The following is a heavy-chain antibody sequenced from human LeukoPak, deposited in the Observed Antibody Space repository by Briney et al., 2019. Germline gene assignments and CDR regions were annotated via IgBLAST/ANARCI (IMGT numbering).Heavy chain of an antibody. CDR3: ARGPGTWYYY. CDR1: GGSFSGYY. J-gene: IGHJ4*02. V-gene: IGHV4-34*01. D-gene: IGHD6-13*01. Sequence: PSETLSLTCAVYGGSFSGYYWSWIRQPPGKGLEWIGEINHSGSTNYNPSLKSRVTISIGTSKNQFSLKLSSVTAADTAVYYCARGPGTWYYYWGQGTLVTVSS. CDR2: INHSGST.